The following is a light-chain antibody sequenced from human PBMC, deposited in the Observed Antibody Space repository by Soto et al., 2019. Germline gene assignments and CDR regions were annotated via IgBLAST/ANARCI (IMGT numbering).Light chain of an antibody. Sequence: QPVLTQSPSASASLGASVKLTCTLSSGHSNYAIAWHQRQPEQGPRYLMKLNSDGSYSKGDGIPDRFSGSSSGTERYLTISSLQSEDEADYYCQTWGTGIQVFGGGTKLTVL. CDR2: LNSDGSY. V-gene: IGLV4-69*01. J-gene: IGLJ2*01. CDR1: SGHSNYA. CDR3: QTWGTGIQV.